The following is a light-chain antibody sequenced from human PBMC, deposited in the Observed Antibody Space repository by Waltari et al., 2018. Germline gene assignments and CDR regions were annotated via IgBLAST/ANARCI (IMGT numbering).Light chain of an antibody. J-gene: IGKJ1*01. CDR1: QSISTF. Sequence: DIQMTQSPSTLSASVGDRVTITCRASQSISTFLAWYQQKPGKAPKLLIYKASSLQSGVPSRFSGSGSGTEFTLTINSLQPDDFANYYCQQYYSYCTFGQGTKVEIK. CDR3: QQYYSYCT. V-gene: IGKV1-5*03. CDR2: KAS.